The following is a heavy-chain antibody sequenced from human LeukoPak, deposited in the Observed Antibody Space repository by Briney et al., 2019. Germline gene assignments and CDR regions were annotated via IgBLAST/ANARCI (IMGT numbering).Heavy chain of an antibody. Sequence: GASVKVSCTASGYNFITYAMHWVRQAPGQGLEWMGYINVGNGDTKYSQKFQGRVTFTRDTSASIAYMELSSLTSEDTAIYYCARKNYGDRHPYDYWGQGTLVTVSS. J-gene: IGHJ4*02. CDR3: ARKNYGDRHPYDY. CDR1: GYNFITYA. V-gene: IGHV1-3*01. D-gene: IGHD2-21*02. CDR2: INVGNGDT.